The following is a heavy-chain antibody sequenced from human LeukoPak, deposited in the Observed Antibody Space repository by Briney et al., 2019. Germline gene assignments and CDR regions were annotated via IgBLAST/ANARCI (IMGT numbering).Heavy chain of an antibody. D-gene: IGHD3-22*01. Sequence: GGSLRLSCAASGFTFSNYGMHWVRQAPGKGLEWVAVIWYDGSNKYYADSVEGRFTISRDNSKNTLYLQMNSLRAEDTAVHYCARGDYYDSSGYSQYFQHWGRGTLVTVSS. V-gene: IGHV3-33*01. CDR2: IWYDGSNK. CDR3: ARGDYYDSSGYSQYFQH. J-gene: IGHJ1*01. CDR1: GFTFSNYG.